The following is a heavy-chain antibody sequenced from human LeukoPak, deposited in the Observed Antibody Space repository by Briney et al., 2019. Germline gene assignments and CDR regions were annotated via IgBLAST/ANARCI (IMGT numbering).Heavy chain of an antibody. CDR2: ISYSGTT. J-gene: IGHJ4*02. V-gene: IGHV4-39*01. CDR3: ARSFDY. Sequence: SETLSLTCSVSGASISSGNYFWNWVRQSPVKGLEWIGCISYSGTTHYNPSLKSRVTIFVDTSKNQFSLNLNSVTASDTAVYYCARSFDYWGQGTLAAVSS. CDR1: GASISSGNYF.